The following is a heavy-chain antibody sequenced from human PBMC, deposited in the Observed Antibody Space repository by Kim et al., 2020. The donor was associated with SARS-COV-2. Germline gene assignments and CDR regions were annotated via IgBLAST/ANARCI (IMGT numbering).Heavy chain of an antibody. CDR2: IWHDGSNK. CDR3: SKDLPRYCSGGSCYFDY. J-gene: IGHJ4*02. CDR1: GFTFSSYG. V-gene: IGHV3-33*06. Sequence: GGSLRLSCAASGFTFSSYGMHWVRQAPGKGLEWVAVIWHDGSNKYYADSVKGRFTISRDNSKNTLYLQMNSLRAEDTAVYYCSKDLPRYCSGGSCYFDYWGQGTLVTVSS. D-gene: IGHD2-15*01.